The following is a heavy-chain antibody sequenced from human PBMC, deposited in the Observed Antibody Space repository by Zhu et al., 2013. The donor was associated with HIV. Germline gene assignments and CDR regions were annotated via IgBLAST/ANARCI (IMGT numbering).Heavy chain of an antibody. CDR2: VDPIIGNA. CDR3: ARDFPVAGYFRGMDV. J-gene: IGHJ6*02. Sequence: QVQLVQSGPEVKKPGASVKVSCKASGYTFTNYGINWVRQATGHGLEWMGWVDPIIGNAGYAQKFQGRVTMTRDTSIRTAYMGLRSLRSDDTAVYYCARDFPVAGYFRGMDVWGQGTTVTVSS. V-gene: IGHV1-8*02. D-gene: IGHD6-19*01. CDR1: GYTFTNYG.